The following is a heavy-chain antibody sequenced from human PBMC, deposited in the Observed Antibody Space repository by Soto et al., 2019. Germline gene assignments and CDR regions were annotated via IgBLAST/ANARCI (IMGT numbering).Heavy chain of an antibody. J-gene: IGHJ6*02. CDR2: IWYDGSNK. CDR3: ARAHRGGSYYYYYYGMDV. Sequence: GGSLRLSCAASGFTFSRYSMNWVRQAPGKGLEWVAVIWYDGSNKYYADSVKGRFTISRDNSKNTLYLQMNSLRAEDTAEYYCARAHRGGSYYYYYYGMDVWGQGTTVTVSS. V-gene: IGHV3-33*08. D-gene: IGHD1-26*01. CDR1: GFTFSRYS.